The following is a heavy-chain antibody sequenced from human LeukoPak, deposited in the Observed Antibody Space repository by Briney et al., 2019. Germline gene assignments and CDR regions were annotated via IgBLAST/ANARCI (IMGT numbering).Heavy chain of an antibody. V-gene: IGHV4-34*01. D-gene: IGHD2-15*01. Sequence: KASETLSLTCAVYGGSFSGYYWSWIRQPPGKGLEWIGEINHSGSTNYNPSLKSRVTISVDTSKNQFSLKLSSVTAADTAVYYRAREGVVGAYGHFDYWGQGTLVTVSS. CDR2: INHSGST. J-gene: IGHJ4*02. CDR3: AREGVVGAYGHFDY. CDR1: GGSFSGYY.